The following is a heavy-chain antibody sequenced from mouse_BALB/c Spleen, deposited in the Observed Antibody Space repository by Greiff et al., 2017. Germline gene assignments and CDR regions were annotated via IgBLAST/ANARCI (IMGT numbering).Heavy chain of an antibody. Sequence: VESGGGLVKPGGSLKLSCAASGFTFSSYAMSWVRQTPEKRLEWVASISSGGSTYYPDSVKGRFTISRDNARNILYLQMSSLRSEDTAMYYCARHYGSSYDYYAMDYWGQGTSVTVSS. CDR2: ISSGGST. V-gene: IGHV5-6-5*01. D-gene: IGHD1-1*01. CDR1: GFTFSSYA. CDR3: ARHYGSSYDYYAMDY. J-gene: IGHJ4*01.